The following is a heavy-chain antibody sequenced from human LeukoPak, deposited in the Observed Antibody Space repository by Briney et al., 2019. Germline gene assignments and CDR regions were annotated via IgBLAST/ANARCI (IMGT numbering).Heavy chain of an antibody. V-gene: IGHV3-33*01. CDR2: IWYDGSNK. J-gene: IGHJ4*02. CDR1: GFTFSSYG. Sequence: GGSLRLSCAASGFTFSSYGMHWVRQAPGKGLEWVAVIWYDGSNKYYADSVKGRFTISRDSSKNTLYLQMNSLRAEDTAVYYCASKSGKAFDYWGQGTLVTVSS. D-gene: IGHD1-26*01. CDR3: ASKSGKAFDY.